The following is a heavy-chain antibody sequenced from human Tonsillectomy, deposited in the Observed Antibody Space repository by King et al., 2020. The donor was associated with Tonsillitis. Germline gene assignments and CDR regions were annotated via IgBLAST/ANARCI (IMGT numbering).Heavy chain of an antibody. J-gene: IGHJ4*02. V-gene: IGHV3-49*03. CDR2: IRSKAYGETT. CDR3: TRSGVTPTDY. D-gene: IGHD1-26*01. CDR1: GFIFGDYG. Sequence: VQLVESGGGLVQPGRSLRLSCTTSGFIFGDYGVTWFRQAPGKGLEWVGFIRSKAYGETTGYAASVKGRFTSSRDESKSIAYLQMNSLKTEDTAIYYCTRSGVTPTDYWGQGTLVTVSS.